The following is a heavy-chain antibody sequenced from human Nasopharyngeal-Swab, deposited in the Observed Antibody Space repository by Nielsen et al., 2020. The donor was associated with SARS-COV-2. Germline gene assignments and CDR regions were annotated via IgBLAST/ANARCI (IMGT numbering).Heavy chain of an antibody. CDR1: GFTFSSYG. J-gene: IGHJ6*02. V-gene: IGHV3-30*03. CDR2: ISYDGSNK. Sequence: GGSLRLSCAASGFTFSSYGMHWVRQAPGKGLEWVAVISYDGSNKHYADSVKGRFTISRDNSKNTLYLQMNSLRAEDTAVYYCAREAQTGYSSGWTYYYYGMDVWGPGTTVTVSS. CDR3: AREAQTGYSSGWTYYYYGMDV. D-gene: IGHD6-19*01.